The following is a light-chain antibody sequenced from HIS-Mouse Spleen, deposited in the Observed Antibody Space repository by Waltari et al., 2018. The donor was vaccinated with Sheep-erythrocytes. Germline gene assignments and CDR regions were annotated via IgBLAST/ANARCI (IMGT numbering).Light chain of an antibody. V-gene: IGLV1-47*01. CDR2: RNN. CDR1: SSNIGSNY. J-gene: IGLJ3*02. Sequence: QSVLTQPPSASGTPGQRVTISCSGSSSNIGSNYVYWYQQLPGTAPKLLIYRNNRRPSGVPDRFSGSKSGTSASLPISGLRSEDEADYYCAAWDDSLSGNWVFGGGTKLTVL. CDR3: AAWDDSLSGNWV.